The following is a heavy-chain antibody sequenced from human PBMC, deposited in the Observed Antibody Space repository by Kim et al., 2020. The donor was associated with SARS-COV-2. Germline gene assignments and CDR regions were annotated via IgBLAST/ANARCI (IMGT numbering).Heavy chain of an antibody. D-gene: IGHD2-2*01. CDR1: GGSISSGGYY. CDR3: ARALGGVPAAFH. V-gene: IGHV4-31*03. Sequence: SETLSLTCTVSGGSISSGGYYWSWIRQHPGKGLEWIGYIYCSGSTYYNPSLKSRVTISVDTSKNQFSLKLSSVTAADTAVYYCARALGGVPAAFHWGQGTLVTVSS. J-gene: IGHJ4*02. CDR2: IYCSGST.